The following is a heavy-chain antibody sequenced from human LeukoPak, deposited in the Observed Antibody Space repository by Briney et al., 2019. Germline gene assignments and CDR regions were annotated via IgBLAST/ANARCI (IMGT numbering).Heavy chain of an antibody. J-gene: IGHJ6*03. Sequence: SETLSLTCTVSGGSISSYYWSWIRQPPGKGLEWIGEINHSGSTNYNPSLKSRVTISVDTSKNQFSLKLSSVTAADTAVYYCARALRYCSSTSCYRASYYYYYMDVWGKGTTVTISS. CDR3: ARALRYCSSTSCYRASYYYYYMDV. V-gene: IGHV4-34*01. CDR2: INHSGST. CDR1: GGSISSYY. D-gene: IGHD2-2*01.